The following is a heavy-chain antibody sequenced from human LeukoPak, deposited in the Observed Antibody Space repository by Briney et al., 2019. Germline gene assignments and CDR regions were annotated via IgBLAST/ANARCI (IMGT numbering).Heavy chain of an antibody. V-gene: IGHV1-46*01. J-gene: IGHJ4*02. D-gene: IGHD3-9*01. CDR1: GYTFTSYY. Sequence: ASEKVSCKTSGYTFTSYYMHWVRQAPGQGLEWMGIINPSGGSTSYAQKFQGRVTMTRDTSTSTVYMELSSLRSEDTAVYYCARDQGLTGYFDYWGQGTLVTVSS. CDR2: INPSGGST. CDR3: ARDQGLTGYFDY.